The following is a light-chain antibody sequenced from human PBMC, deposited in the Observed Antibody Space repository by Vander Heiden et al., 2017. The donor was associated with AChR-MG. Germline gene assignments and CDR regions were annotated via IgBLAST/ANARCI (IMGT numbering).Light chain of an antibody. J-gene: IGKJ4*01. CDR3: QRYDSYPPLT. V-gene: IGKV1-8*01. CDR2: AAS. CDR1: QGISSY. Sequence: AIRITQSPSSLSASTGDRVTITCRASQGISSYLAWYQQKPGKAPKLLIYAASTLQSGVPSRFSGSGSGTDFTLTISCLQSEDFATYYCQRYDSYPPLTFGGGTKVEIK.